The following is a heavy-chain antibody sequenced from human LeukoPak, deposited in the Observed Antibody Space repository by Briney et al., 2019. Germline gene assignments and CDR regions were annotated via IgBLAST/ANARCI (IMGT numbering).Heavy chain of an antibody. D-gene: IGHD3-3*01. J-gene: IGHJ4*02. Sequence: SETLSLTCTVSGGSISSSSYYWGWIRQPPWKGLEWIGSIYYSGSTYYNPSLKSRVTISVDTSKNQFSLELSSVTAADTAVYYCARLLGDFWSGYQTMRYYFDYWGQGTLVTVSS. V-gene: IGHV4-39*01. CDR3: ARLLGDFWSGYQTMRYYFDY. CDR1: GGSISSSSYY. CDR2: IYYSGST.